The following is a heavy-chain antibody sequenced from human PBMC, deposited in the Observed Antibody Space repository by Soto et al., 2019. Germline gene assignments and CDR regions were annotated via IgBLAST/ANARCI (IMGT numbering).Heavy chain of an antibody. Sequence: GGSLRLSCAVSGFTFSSYGMHWVRQAPGKGLEWVAVIWYDGSNKYYADSVKGRFTISRDNSKNTLYLQMNSLRAEDTAVYYCARESVVRLSYYGMDVWGQGTTVTVSS. J-gene: IGHJ6*02. CDR3: ARESVVRLSYYGMDV. D-gene: IGHD2-15*01. CDR1: GFTFSSYG. CDR2: IWYDGSNK. V-gene: IGHV3-33*01.